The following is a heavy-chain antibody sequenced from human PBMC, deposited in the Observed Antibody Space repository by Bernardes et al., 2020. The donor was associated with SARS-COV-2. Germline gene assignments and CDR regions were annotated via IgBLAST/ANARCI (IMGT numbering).Heavy chain of an antibody. CDR2: ISSSGTTI. CDR3: ARGKGTITPYYFDY. CDR1: GFSFSSSE. Sequence: GGSLRLSCAASGFSFSSSEMNWVRQAPGKGLEWLAYISSSGTTIYYADSVKGRFTISRDNAKNSLYLQVNNVRAEDTAIYYCARGKGTITPYYFDYWGPGTLVTVSS. J-gene: IGHJ4*02. D-gene: IGHD5-12*01. V-gene: IGHV3-48*03.